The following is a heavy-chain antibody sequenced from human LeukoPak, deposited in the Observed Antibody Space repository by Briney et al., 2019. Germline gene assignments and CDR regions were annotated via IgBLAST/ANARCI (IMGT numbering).Heavy chain of an antibody. Sequence: GGSLRLSCAASGFTFSSYSMNWVRQAPGKGLEWVSSISSSSSYIYYADSVKGRFTISRDNAKNSLYLQMNSLRAEDTAVYYCARDGGELGFDPWGQGTLVTVSS. CDR3: ARDGGELGFDP. CDR1: GFTFSSYS. D-gene: IGHD1-26*01. V-gene: IGHV3-21*01. CDR2: ISSSSSYI. J-gene: IGHJ5*02.